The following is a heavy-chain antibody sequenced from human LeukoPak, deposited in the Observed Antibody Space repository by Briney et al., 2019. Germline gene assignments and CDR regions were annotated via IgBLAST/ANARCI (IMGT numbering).Heavy chain of an antibody. CDR3: AATSYGHY. CDR2: IVPIFGTA. J-gene: IGHJ4*02. V-gene: IGHV1-69*13. CDR1: GGTFSSYA. D-gene: IGHD1-26*01. Sequence: SVKVSCKASGGTFSSYAISWVRQAPGQGLEWMGGIVPIFGTANYAQKFQGRVTITAGESTSTAYMELSSLRSEDTAVYYCAATSYGHYWGQGTLVTVSS.